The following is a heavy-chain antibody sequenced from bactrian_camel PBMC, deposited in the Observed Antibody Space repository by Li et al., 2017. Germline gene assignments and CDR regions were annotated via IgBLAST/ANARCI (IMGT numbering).Heavy chain of an antibody. J-gene: IGHJ4*01. CDR1: GFRHSTYC. Sequence: VQLVESGGGSVQTGGSLRLTCAASGFRHSTYCLGWYRQTPGKEREGVAGIDNVGSSSYPDYVKGRFTISRDNAKNTLFLQMNNLKPEDAGMYYCVATTTWMVRGTTCSLAELSRSKSWGQGTQVTVS. V-gene: IGHV3S55*01. CDR3: VATTTWMVRGTTCSLAELSRSKS. D-gene: IGHD2*01. CDR2: IDNVGSS.